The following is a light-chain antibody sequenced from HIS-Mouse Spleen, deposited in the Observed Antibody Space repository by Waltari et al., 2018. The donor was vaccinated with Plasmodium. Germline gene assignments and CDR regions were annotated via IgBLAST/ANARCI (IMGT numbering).Light chain of an antibody. Sequence: SYELTQPPPVSVSPGQTASINCPGDKLGDKYACWYQQKPGQSPVLVIYQDSKRPSGIPERFSGSNSGNTATLTISGTQAMDEADYYCQAWDSSTVVFGGGTKLTVL. CDR1: KLGDKY. V-gene: IGLV3-1*01. CDR2: QDS. CDR3: QAWDSSTVV. J-gene: IGLJ2*01.